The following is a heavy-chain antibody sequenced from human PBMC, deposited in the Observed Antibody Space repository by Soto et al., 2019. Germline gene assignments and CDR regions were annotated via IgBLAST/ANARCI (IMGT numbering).Heavy chain of an antibody. D-gene: IGHD3-10*01. J-gene: IGHJ4*02. CDR2: ITSYSGNT. CDR1: GYTFTSYG. V-gene: IGHV1-18*01. Sequence: QVQLVQSGPEMKKPGASVKVSCKASGYTFTSYGISWVRQAPGQGLEWMGWITSYSGNTNYAQKFQGRVNMTTDTSTSIAYMELRSLRSVDTALYYCARTFVSGMSSDYWGQGSPVTVSS. CDR3: ARTFVSGMSSDY.